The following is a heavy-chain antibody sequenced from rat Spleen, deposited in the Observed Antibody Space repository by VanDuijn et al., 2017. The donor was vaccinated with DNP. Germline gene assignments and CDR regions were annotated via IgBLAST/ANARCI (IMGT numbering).Heavy chain of an antibody. D-gene: IGHD5-1*01. J-gene: IGHJ1*01. CDR2: IGNDGSRT. V-gene: IGHV5-17*01. CDR1: GLTFSGSA. CDR3: ATRGVGARYYWYFDF. Sequence: EVQLVESGGGLVQPGRSLKLSCAASGLTFSGSAMAWVRQTPEKGLEWVATIGNDGSRTYYRDSVKGRFTISRENAKGTLYLQMDSLRSEDTATYYCATRGVGARYYWYFDFWGPGTMVTVSS.